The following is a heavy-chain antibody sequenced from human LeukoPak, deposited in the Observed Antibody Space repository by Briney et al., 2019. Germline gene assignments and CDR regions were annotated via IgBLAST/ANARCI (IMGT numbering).Heavy chain of an antibody. V-gene: IGHV3-23*01. CDR2: ISDNGGST. Sequence: GGSLRLSCAAAGFSFGSYAMSWVRQAPGRGLEWVSGISDNGGSTYYGDSVKGRFTISRDNSKNMLYLQMNGLRAEDTALYYCAKERSTVGTPLFDNWGQGILVTGSS. CDR1: GFSFGSYA. D-gene: IGHD2-15*01. J-gene: IGHJ4*02. CDR3: AKERSTVGTPLFDN.